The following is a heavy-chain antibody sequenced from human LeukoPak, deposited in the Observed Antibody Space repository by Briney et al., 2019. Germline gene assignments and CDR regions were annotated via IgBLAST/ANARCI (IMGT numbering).Heavy chain of an antibody. D-gene: IGHD3-22*01. CDR3: STDYYDSSGYYEVDY. Sequence: GGSLRLSCTASGFTFGDYAMSWVRQAPGKGLEWVGFIRSKAYGGTTEYAASVKGRFTISRDGSKSIAYLQMNSLKTEDTAVYYCSTDYYDSSGYYEVDYWGQGTLVTVSS. CDR2: IRSKAYGGTT. CDR1: GFTFGDYA. V-gene: IGHV3-49*04. J-gene: IGHJ4*02.